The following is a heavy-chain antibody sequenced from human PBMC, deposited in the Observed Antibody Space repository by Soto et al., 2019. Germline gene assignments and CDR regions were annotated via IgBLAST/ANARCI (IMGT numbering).Heavy chain of an antibody. D-gene: IGHD3-3*01. CDR1: GGSFSGYY. Sequence: KTSETLSLTCAAYGGSFSGYYWSWIRQPPGKGLEWIGEINHSGSTNYNPSLKSRVTISVDTSKNQFSLKLSSVTAADTAVYYCARGEWEYDFWSGYYNWGQGTLVTVSS. CDR3: ARGEWEYDFWSGYYN. J-gene: IGHJ4*02. CDR2: INHSGST. V-gene: IGHV4-34*01.